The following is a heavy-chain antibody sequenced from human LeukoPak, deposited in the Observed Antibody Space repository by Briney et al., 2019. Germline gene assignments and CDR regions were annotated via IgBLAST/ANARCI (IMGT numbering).Heavy chain of an antibody. CDR2: ISGSGGST. D-gene: IGHD3-3*01. V-gene: IGHV3-23*01. Sequence: GGSLRLSCAASGFTFSSYAMSWVRQAPGKGLEWVSAISGSGGSTYYADSVKGRFTISRDNSKNTLYLQMNSLRAEDTAVYYCAAAYFDFWSGSREIDHWGQGTLVTVSS. J-gene: IGHJ4*02. CDR3: AAAYFDFWSGSREIDH. CDR1: GFTFSSYA.